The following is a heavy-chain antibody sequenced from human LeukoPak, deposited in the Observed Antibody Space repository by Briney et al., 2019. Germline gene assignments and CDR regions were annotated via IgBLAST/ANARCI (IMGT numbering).Heavy chain of an antibody. CDR2: ISSSGSTV. V-gene: IGHV3-48*03. Sequence: PGGSLRLSCAASGFTFSSYEMNWVRQAPGKGLEWVSYISSSGSTVYYADSVKGRFTISRDNAKNSLYLQMNSLRAEDTAVYYCASRLRRDGYSSFDYWGQGTLVTVSS. J-gene: IGHJ4*02. CDR1: GFTFSSYE. CDR3: ASRLRRDGYSSFDY. D-gene: IGHD5-24*01.